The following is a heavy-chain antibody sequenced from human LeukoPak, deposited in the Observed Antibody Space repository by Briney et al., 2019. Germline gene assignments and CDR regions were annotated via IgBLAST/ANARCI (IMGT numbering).Heavy chain of an antibody. D-gene: IGHD5-12*01. CDR2: IIPIFGTA. CDR3: ASRYSGYEEGAFDI. V-gene: IGHV1-69*13. J-gene: IGHJ3*02. CDR1: GGTFSSYA. Sequence: VASVKVSCKASGGTFSSYAISWVRQAPGQGLEWMGGIIPIFGTANYAQKFQGRVTITADESTSTAYMELSSLRSEDTAVYYCASRYSGYEEGAFDIWGQGTMVTVSS.